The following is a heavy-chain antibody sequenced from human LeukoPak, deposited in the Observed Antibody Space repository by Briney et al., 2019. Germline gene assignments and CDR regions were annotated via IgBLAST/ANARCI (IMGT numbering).Heavy chain of an antibody. Sequence: PGGSLRLSCAASGFTFDDYGMSWVRQAPGKGLEWVSGINWNGGSTGYADSVKGRFTISRDNSKNTLSLQMNSLRPEDTAVYYCAKSQLIGSYHPPDYWGQGTLVTVSS. CDR3: AKSQLIGSYHPPDY. CDR1: GFTFDDYG. V-gene: IGHV3-20*04. CDR2: INWNGGST. J-gene: IGHJ4*02. D-gene: IGHD1-26*01.